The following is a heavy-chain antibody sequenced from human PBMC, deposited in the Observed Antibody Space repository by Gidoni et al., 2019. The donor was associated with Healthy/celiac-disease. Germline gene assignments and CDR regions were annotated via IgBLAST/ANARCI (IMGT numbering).Heavy chain of an antibody. CDR2: INHSGST. CDR3: ARGSRGSVQWYFDL. J-gene: IGHJ2*01. V-gene: IGHV4-34*01. Sequence: QVQLQQWGAGLLKPSETLSLTCAVYGGSFSGYYWSWIRQPPGKGLEWIGEINHSGSTNYNPSLKSRVTISVDTSKDQFSLKLSSVTAADTAVYYCARGSRGSVQWYFDLWGRGTLVTVSS. D-gene: IGHD3-10*01. CDR1: GGSFSGYY.